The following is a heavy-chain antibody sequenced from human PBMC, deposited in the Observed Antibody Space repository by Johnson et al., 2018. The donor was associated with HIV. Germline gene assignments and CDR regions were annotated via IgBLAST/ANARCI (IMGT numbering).Heavy chain of an antibody. CDR1: GFTFSSYW. V-gene: IGHV3-7*01. D-gene: IGHD3-22*01. Sequence: MQLVESGGGLVQPGGSLRLSCAASGFTFSSYWMSWVRQAPGKGLEWVANIKQDGSETYYVDSVKGRFTISRDNAKNSLYLQMNSLRAEDTAVYYCARDAGGGRIVVDYDAFDIWGQGTMVTVSS. J-gene: IGHJ3*02. CDR2: IKQDGSET. CDR3: ARDAGGGRIVVDYDAFDI.